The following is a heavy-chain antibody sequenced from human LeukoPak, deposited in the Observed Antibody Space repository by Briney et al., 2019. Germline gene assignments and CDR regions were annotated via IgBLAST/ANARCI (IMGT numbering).Heavy chain of an antibody. V-gene: IGHV3-53*01. CDR2: IYSGGST. D-gene: IGHD3-22*01. J-gene: IGHJ5*02. Sequence: GGSMRLSCAASGFTVSSNYMSWVRQAPGKGLEWVSVIYSGGSTYFADSVKGRFTISRDNSKNKLYLQMNSLRAEDTAVYYCASSNYYDSSGYYHWGQGTLVTVSS. CDR3: ASSNYYDSSGYYH. CDR1: GFTVSSNY.